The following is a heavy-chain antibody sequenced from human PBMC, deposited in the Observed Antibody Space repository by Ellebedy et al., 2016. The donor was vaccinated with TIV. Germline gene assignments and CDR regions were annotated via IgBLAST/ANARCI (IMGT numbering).Heavy chain of an antibody. Sequence: SETLSLXCTVSGVSISSSNNYWGWVRQPPGKGLEWIGTIYSGGSTYYTPSLKSRVTISVDTSKNQISLKLSSLTAADTAVYYCASRASGSIDYWGQGTLVTVSS. CDR2: IYSGGST. CDR1: GVSISSSNNY. D-gene: IGHD3-3*01. CDR3: ASRASGSIDY. V-gene: IGHV4-39*07. J-gene: IGHJ4*02.